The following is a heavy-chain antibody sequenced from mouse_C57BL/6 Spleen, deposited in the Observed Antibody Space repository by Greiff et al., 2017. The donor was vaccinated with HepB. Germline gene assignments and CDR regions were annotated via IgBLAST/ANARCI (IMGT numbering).Heavy chain of an antibody. D-gene: IGHD1-1*01. CDR3: ASGITTVAYFDY. CDR2: IYPGDGDT. J-gene: IGHJ2*01. CDR1: GYAFSSSW. Sequence: QVQLQQSGPELVKPGASVKISCKASGYAFSSSWMNWVKQRPGKGLEWIGRIYPGDGDTNYNGKFKGKATLTADKSSSTAYMQLSSLTSEDSAVYFCASGITTVAYFDYWGQGTTLTVSS. V-gene: IGHV1-82*01.